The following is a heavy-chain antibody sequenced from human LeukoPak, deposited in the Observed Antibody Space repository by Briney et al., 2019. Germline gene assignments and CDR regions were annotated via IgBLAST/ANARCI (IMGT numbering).Heavy chain of an antibody. Sequence: GSLRLSCAASGFPLSDYWMSWVRQAPGKGLEWVSVIYSGGSTYYADSVKGRFTISRDNSKNTLYLQMNSLRAEDTAVYYCASESSGYPGFFDYWGQGTLVTVSS. CDR1: GFPLSDYW. CDR2: IYSGGST. CDR3: ASESSGYPGFFDY. V-gene: IGHV3-66*01. D-gene: IGHD3-22*01. J-gene: IGHJ4*02.